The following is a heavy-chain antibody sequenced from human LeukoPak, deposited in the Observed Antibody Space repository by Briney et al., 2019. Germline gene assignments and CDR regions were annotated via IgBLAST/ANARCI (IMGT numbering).Heavy chain of an antibody. CDR2: VYDSGSG. D-gene: IGHD4-17*01. Sequence: SETLSLTCGVYGGSFSGYYWSWIRQPPGKGLDWIGYVYDSGSGKYKPSLNSRVTISIDTSKNQFSLKLNSVTAADTAVYYCARLRSGGYFEYWGQGTLVTVSS. J-gene: IGHJ4*02. V-gene: IGHV4-59*01. CDR1: GGSFSGYY. CDR3: ARLRSGGYFEY.